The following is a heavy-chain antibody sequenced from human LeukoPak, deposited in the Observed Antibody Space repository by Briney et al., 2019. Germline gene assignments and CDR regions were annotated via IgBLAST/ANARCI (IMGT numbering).Heavy chain of an antibody. CDR2: ISDSGGSI. CDR1: GFTFSSYA. Sequence: GGTLRLSCAASGFTFSSYAMSWVRQAPGKGLQWVSAISDSGGSIYYTDSVKGRFTISRDNSKNTLFLQMNSLRAEDTAVYYCAKRRGLELLYYYYMDVWGKGTTVTVSS. CDR3: AKRRGLELLYYYYMDV. D-gene: IGHD1-7*01. J-gene: IGHJ6*03. V-gene: IGHV3-23*01.